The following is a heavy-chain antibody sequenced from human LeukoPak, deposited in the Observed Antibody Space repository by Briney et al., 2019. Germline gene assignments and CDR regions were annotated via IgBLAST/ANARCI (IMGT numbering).Heavy chain of an antibody. CDR1: GFTFSSYG. Sequence: QPGGSLRLSCAASGFTFSSYGMHWVRQAPGKGLEWVAFIRYDGSNKYYADSVKGRFTISRDNSKNTLYLQMNSLRAEDTAVYYCAKAYYDILTGYYDYWGQGTLVTVSS. V-gene: IGHV3-30*02. CDR2: IRYDGSNK. J-gene: IGHJ4*02. D-gene: IGHD3-9*01. CDR3: AKAYYDILTGYYDY.